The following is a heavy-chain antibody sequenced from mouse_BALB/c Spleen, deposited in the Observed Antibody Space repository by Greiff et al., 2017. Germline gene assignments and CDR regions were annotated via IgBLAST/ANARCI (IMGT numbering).Heavy chain of an antibody. CDR1: GFSLTGYG. J-gene: IGHJ4*01. Sequence: LVAPSQSLSITCTVSGFSLTGYGVNWVRQPPGKGLEWLGMIWGDGSTDYNSALKSRLSISKDNSKSQVFLKMNSLQTDDTARYYCARDNSLLRPYYAMDYWGQGTSVTVAS. CDR2: IWGDGST. D-gene: IGHD1-2*01. CDR3: ARDNSLLRPYYAMDY. V-gene: IGHV2-6-7*01.